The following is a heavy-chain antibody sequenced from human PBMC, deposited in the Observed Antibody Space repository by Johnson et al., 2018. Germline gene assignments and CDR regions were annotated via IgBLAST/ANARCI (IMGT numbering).Heavy chain of an antibody. D-gene: IGHD1-26*01. CDR2: INQDGSDK. J-gene: IGHJ3*02. V-gene: IGHV3-7*03. Sequence: VQLVESGGGLVQPGGSLRLSCAASGFTFSPYWMTWVRQAPGKGLEWVANINQDGSDKNYVDSVKGRFSISRDDSKSIAYLQMNSLKTEDTAVYYCTRGKWDLRLNIFDIWGQGTMVTVSS. CDR3: TRGKWDLRLNIFDI. CDR1: GFTFSPYW.